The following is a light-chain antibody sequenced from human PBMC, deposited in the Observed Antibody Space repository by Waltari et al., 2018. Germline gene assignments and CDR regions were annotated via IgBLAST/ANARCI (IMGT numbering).Light chain of an antibody. Sequence: DIQMTQSPSSLSASVGDRVTITCRASQSISNNLNWYQQKPGKAPKLLIYATSVLQIGVPSRFSGRGSGTDFTLTISSLQPEDFATYYCQQTYSTWTFGQGTAVEIK. CDR1: QSISNN. CDR3: QQTYSTWT. V-gene: IGKV1-39*01. CDR2: ATS. J-gene: IGKJ1*01.